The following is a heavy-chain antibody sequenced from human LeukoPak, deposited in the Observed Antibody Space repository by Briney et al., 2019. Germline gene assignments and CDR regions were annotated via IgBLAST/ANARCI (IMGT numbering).Heavy chain of an antibody. CDR1: GYTFTSYG. J-gene: IGHJ5*02. CDR3: ARPSNDWNDEGWPGNWFDP. Sequence: GASVKVSCKASGYTFTSYGISWVRQAPGQGLEWMGWISAYNGNTNYAQKLQGRVTMTTDTSTSTAYMELRSLRSDDTAVYYCARPSNDWNDEGWPGNWFDPWGQGTLVTVSS. CDR2: ISAYNGNT. V-gene: IGHV1-18*01. D-gene: IGHD1-1*01.